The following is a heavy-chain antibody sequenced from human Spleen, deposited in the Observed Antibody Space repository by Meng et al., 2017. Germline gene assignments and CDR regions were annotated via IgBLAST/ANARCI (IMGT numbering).Heavy chain of an antibody. J-gene: IGHJ5*02. CDR3: ARWGYYYGSGSPLGGWFDP. Sequence: HVPLRQSGPGLVQSSGTPSLTCAVHGRSNSSRNWWSGVRQPPVQGLEWIGEIYHSGSTNYNPSLKSRVTISLDQSKNQFSLKLSSVTAADTAVYYCARWGYYYGSGSPLGGWFDPWGQGTLVTVSS. CDR2: IYHSGST. CDR1: GRSNSSRNW. D-gene: IGHD3-10*01. V-gene: IGHV4-4*02.